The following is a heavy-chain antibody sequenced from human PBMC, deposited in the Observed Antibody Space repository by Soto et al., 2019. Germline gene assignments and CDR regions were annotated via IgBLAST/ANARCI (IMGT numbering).Heavy chain of an antibody. V-gene: IGHV1-2*04. CDR1: GYTFTGYY. D-gene: IGHD1-1*01. J-gene: IGHJ3*02. Sequence: QVQLVQSGAEMKRPGASVKVSCKTFGYTFTGYYIHWVRQAPGQGLEWMGWLNPDSGGTDYAEKFQNWLTMTRDTSIGTAYMELSRLKSDDTAIYYCVRGRTYNQPPRDAFDKWGQGTLVTVSS. CDR2: LNPDSGGT. CDR3: VRGRTYNQPPRDAFDK.